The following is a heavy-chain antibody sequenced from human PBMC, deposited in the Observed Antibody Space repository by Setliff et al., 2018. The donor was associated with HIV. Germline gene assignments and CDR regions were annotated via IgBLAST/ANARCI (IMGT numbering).Heavy chain of an antibody. V-gene: IGHV6-1*01. Sequence: PSQTLSLTCVISWDSVSSNSAAWNWIRQSPSRGLEWLGRTYYKSKWYNDYAVSVKSRITINPDTSKNQFSLQLSSVTPEDTAVYYCASGAVAATGHYYYYYMDVWGKGTTVTVSS. CDR2: TYYKSKWYN. CDR1: WDSVSSNSAA. J-gene: IGHJ6*03. D-gene: IGHD6-19*01. CDR3: ASGAVAATGHYYYYYMDV.